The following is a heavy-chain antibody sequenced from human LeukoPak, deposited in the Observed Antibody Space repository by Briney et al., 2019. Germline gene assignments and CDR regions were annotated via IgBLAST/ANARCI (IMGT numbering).Heavy chain of an antibody. J-gene: IGHJ4*02. CDR2: ISGSGDST. Sequence: PGGSLRLSCAASGFTFSSYAMTWVRQAPGKGLEWVSAISGSGDSTYYADSLKGRFTISRDNSKNTLHLQMSSLTAEDTAVYFCAKGGTWTQHYLDYWGQGTLVTVSS. V-gene: IGHV3-23*01. CDR1: GFTFSSYA. CDR3: AKGGTWTQHYLDY. D-gene: IGHD5-18*01.